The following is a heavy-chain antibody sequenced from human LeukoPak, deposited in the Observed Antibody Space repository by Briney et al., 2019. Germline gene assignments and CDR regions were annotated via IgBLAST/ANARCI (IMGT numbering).Heavy chain of an antibody. V-gene: IGHV4-59*01. CDR1: GGSISSYY. Sequence: SETLSLTCTVSGGSISSYYWSWIRQPPGKGLEWIGYISYSGSTDYNPSLKSRVTISVDTSKNQFSLRLSSVTAADTAVYYCARHGSGGSGWQVEHFQHWGQGTLVTVSS. J-gene: IGHJ1*01. CDR3: ARHGSGGSGWQVEHFQH. CDR2: ISYSGST. D-gene: IGHD6-19*01.